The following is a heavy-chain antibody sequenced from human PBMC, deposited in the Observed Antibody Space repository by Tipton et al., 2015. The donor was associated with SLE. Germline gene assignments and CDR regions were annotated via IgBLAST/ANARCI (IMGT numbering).Heavy chain of an antibody. V-gene: IGHV3-23*01. Sequence: SLRLSCTASGFTFANYAMSWVRQAPGKGLEWVSSIHGGGSDTFYSDSVKGRFTVSRDDSKNTLFLHINSLRADDTAVYYCTKDLRSNNGRWDAFDVWGQGTVVTVSS. J-gene: IGHJ3*01. CDR2: IHGGGSDT. CDR1: GFTFANYA. D-gene: IGHD2/OR15-2a*01. CDR3: TKDLRSNNGRWDAFDV.